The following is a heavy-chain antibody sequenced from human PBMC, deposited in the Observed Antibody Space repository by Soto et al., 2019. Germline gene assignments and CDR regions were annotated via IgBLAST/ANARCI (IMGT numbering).Heavy chain of an antibody. D-gene: IGHD2-15*01. CDR3: AKRMGGTANGMGV. J-gene: IGHJ6*02. CDR2: ISYYSGSI. V-gene: IGHV3-9*01. Sequence: EVQLVESGGGLVQPGRSLRLSCAASGFRFDDYGMHWVRQVPGKGLEWVSGISYYSGSIGYADFVKGRFTISRDNAKNSLYLQMNSLRAEDTAMYDCAKRMGGTANGMGVWGQGTTVAVSS. CDR1: GFRFDDYG.